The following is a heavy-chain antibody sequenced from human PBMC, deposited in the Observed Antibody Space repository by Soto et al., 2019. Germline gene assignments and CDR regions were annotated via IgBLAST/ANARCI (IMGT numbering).Heavy chain of an antibody. CDR2: IIPIFGTA. D-gene: IGHD5-12*01. J-gene: IGHJ6*02. V-gene: IGHV1-69*13. CDR1: GGTFSSYA. Sequence: SVKVSCKASGGTFSSYAISWVRQAPGQGLEWMGGIIPIFGTANYAQKFQGRVTITADESTSTAYMELSSLRSEDTAVYYCARDSDSGYDKYYYYGMDVWGQGTTVTVSS. CDR3: ARDSDSGYDKYYYYGMDV.